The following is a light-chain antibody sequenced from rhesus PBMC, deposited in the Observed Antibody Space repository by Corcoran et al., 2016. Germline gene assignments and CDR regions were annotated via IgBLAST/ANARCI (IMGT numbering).Light chain of an antibody. V-gene: IGKV1-32*03. CDR1: QGISSY. Sequence: DIQMSQSPSSLSASVGDRVTITCRASQGISSYLNWSQQKPGKAPKLLTYYANNLPSGVPSMFTGSGSGKDYTLTISSLQPEDFATYYCQQGYSAPYSFGQGTKVEI. J-gene: IGKJ2*01. CDR3: QQGYSAPYS. CDR2: YAN.